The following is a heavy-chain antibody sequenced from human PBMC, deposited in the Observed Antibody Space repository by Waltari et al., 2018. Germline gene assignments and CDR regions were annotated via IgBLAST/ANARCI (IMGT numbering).Heavy chain of an antibody. CDR3: ATGSTARGYYGMDV. Sequence: EMQLEESGGGLVQPGGSLRLSCAPSGFPLGSDWMSWVRQAPGKGLEWVANIKQDASEEYYVDSVKGRFTISKDNAKNSLSLQMNSLRAEDTAVYYCATGSTARGYYGMDVWGQGTTVTVSS. CDR2: IKQDASEE. CDR1: GFPLGSDW. V-gene: IGHV3-7*01. J-gene: IGHJ6*02. D-gene: IGHD3-10*01.